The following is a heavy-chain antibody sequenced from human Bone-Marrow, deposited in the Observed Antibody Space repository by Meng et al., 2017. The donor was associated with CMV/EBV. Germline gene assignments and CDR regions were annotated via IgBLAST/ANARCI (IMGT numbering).Heavy chain of an antibody. CDR2: IIPILGIG. Sequence: SVQVSFKASGGTFSSYAISWVRQAPGQGLAWMGGIIPILGIGNNAQKFQGRVTITADKSSGTAYMALSSLRSEDTAVYYCARLKRITIFGVVTHYYYHGMDVWGQGTTVTVSS. CDR1: GGTFSSYA. J-gene: IGHJ6*02. V-gene: IGHV1-69*10. CDR3: ARLKRITIFGVVTHYYYHGMDV. D-gene: IGHD3-3*01.